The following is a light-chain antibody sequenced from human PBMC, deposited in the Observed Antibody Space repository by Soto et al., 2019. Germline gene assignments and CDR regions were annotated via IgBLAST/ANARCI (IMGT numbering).Light chain of an antibody. J-gene: IGKJ2*01. CDR3: QQSLSFPYT. CDR2: AAS. CDR1: QTISSY. Sequence: DIQMTQSPSSLSASIGERVTITCRASQTISSYLNWYQQKPGKAPKLLIYAASSLQSGVPSRFSGSASGTYFTLTISNLQPEDFATYYCQQSLSFPYTFGQGTKLEIK. V-gene: IGKV1-39*01.